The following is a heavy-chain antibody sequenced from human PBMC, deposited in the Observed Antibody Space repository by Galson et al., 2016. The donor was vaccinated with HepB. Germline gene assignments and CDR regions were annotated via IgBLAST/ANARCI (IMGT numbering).Heavy chain of an antibody. D-gene: IGHD2/OR15-2a*01. CDR1: GFLFRSYG. J-gene: IGHJ4*02. CDR2: DSMDGRRK. CDR3: ARRHEYCPPVGCSVDY. Sequence: SLRLSCAGSGFLFRSYGMHWVRQAPGKGLEWVAADSMDGRRKFYADSEKGRFTISRDNSNNMLFLQMSSLTEDDTAVYYCARRHEYCPPVGCSVDYWGQGTLVSVSS. V-gene: IGHV3-30*03.